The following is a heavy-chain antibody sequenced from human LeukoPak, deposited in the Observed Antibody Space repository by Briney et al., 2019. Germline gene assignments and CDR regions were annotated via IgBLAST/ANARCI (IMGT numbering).Heavy chain of an antibody. Sequence: GGSLRLSCAASGFTFSSYWMSWVRQAPGKGLEWVANIKQDGSEKYYVDSVKGRFTISRDNAKNSLYLQMNSLRAEDTAVYYCARVLRYSDWYFDLWGRGTLVTVSS. D-gene: IGHD3-9*01. V-gene: IGHV3-7*01. CDR3: ARVLRYSDWYFDL. J-gene: IGHJ2*01. CDR1: GFTFSSYW. CDR2: IKQDGSEK.